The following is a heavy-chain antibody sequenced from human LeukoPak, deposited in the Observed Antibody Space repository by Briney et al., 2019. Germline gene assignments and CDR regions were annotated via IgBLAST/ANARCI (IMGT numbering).Heavy chain of an antibody. J-gene: IGHJ5*02. CDR1: RYPLGTYD. CDR2: TNANSGKT. CDR3: ARGGTVWGKFDA. V-gene: IGHV1-8*03. D-gene: IGHD3-16*01. Sequence: GASVRVSCKASRYPLGTYDIDWVRQASGQGVEWMGWTNANSGKTGYAQKFQGRLSISVNTSTSTAYLVLSSLRSEDTALYYCARGGTVWGKFDAWGQGTLVTVTS.